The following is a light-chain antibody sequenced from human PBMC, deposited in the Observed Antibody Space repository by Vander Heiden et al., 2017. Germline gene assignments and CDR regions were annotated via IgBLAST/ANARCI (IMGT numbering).Light chain of an antibody. CDR3: ASYATRSTLEI. CDR2: DVS. V-gene: IGLV2-14*03. J-gene: IGLJ2*01. CDR1: SSDVDGKIY. Sequence: QSVLTQPASVSGSPGQSITITCTETSSDVDGKIYVSWYQHHPGKVPKLLIYDVSNRPSGVSYRFSGSKSGNTASLTISGLQAEDEADYYCASYATRSTLEIFGGGTKLTVL.